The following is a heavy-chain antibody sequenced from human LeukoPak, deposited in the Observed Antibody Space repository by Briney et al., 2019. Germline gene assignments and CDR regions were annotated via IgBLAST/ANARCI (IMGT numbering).Heavy chain of an antibody. V-gene: IGHV3-74*01. CDR1: GFTFSSYW. CDR2: INSDGSST. CDR3: ASPLSFTGYDAFDI. Sequence: GGSLRLSCAASGFTFSSYWMHWVRQAPGKGLVWVSRINSDGSSTSYADSVKGRFTISRDNAKNTLYLQMNSLRAEDTAVYYCASPLSFTGYDAFDIWGQGTMVTVSS. J-gene: IGHJ3*02. D-gene: IGHD1-14*01.